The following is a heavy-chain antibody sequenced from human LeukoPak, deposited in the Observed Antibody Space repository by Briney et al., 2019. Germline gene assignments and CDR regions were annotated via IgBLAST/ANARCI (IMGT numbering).Heavy chain of an antibody. CDR2: IYWDDDK. D-gene: IGHD6-13*01. J-gene: IGHJ4*02. CDR3: AHSKAGIAADVN. V-gene: IGHV2-5*02. Sequence: SGPTLLHPTPTLTLTFTFSGFSLRTSGVGVGWIRQPPGKALEWLALIYWDDDKRYSPSLKSRLTITKDTSKNQVVLTMTNMDPVDTATYYCAHSKAGIAADVNWGQGTLVTVSS. CDR1: GFSLRTSGVG.